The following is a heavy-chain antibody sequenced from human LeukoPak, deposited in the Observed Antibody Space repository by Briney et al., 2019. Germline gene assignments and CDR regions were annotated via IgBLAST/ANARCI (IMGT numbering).Heavy chain of an antibody. Sequence: GGSLRLSCAASGFTFSSYAMQWVRQAPRKGLEWVAVISYDGSNKYYADSVKGRFTISRDNSKNTLYLQLNSLRAEDTAVYYCAKGATGLRIVGDDWGQGTLVTVSS. D-gene: IGHD2-15*01. CDR1: GFTFSSYA. J-gene: IGHJ4*02. CDR3: AKGATGLRIVGDD. V-gene: IGHV3-30*04. CDR2: ISYDGSNK.